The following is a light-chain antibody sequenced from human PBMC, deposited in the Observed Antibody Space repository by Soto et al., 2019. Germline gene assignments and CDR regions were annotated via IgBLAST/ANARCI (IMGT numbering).Light chain of an antibody. V-gene: IGLV2-14*01. Sequence: QSALTQSASVSGSPGQSITISCTGTSSDVGNYNYVSWYQQHPGEVPQLIIFNVNNRPSGVSNRFSGSKSGNTASLTISGLQAEDEADYYCSSFTSSTTYVFGTGTKLTVL. J-gene: IGLJ1*01. CDR1: SSDVGNYNY. CDR3: SSFTSSTTYV. CDR2: NVN.